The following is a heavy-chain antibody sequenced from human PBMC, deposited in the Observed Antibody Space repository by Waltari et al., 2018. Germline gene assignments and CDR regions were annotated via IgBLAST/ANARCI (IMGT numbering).Heavy chain of an antibody. D-gene: IGHD3-3*01. CDR3: ARVREDFWSGFYH. V-gene: IGHV3-7*01. Sequence: EVQLVESGGGLVQPGGSLRLSCAASGFTFSTYWMSWVRQAPGQGLEWVANIKQDGSEKDYVDSVKGRFTISRDNTNNSLYLQMNSLRAEDTAVYYCARVREDFWSGFYHWGQGALVTVSS. CDR1: GFTFSTYW. CDR2: IKQDGSEK. J-gene: IGHJ4*02.